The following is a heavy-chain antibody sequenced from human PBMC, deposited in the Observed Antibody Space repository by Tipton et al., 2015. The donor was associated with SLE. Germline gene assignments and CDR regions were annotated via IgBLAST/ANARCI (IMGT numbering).Heavy chain of an antibody. V-gene: IGHV4-59*11. Sequence: TLSLTCTVSGGSFSSHYWSWIRQPPGKGLEWIGYIYYSGSTNYNPSLKSRVTISVDTSKNQFSLKLSSVTAADTAVYYCARGSLAVAAPYFDYWGQGTLVTVSS. D-gene: IGHD6-19*01. CDR1: GGSFSSHY. J-gene: IGHJ4*02. CDR3: ARGSLAVAAPYFDY. CDR2: IYYSGST.